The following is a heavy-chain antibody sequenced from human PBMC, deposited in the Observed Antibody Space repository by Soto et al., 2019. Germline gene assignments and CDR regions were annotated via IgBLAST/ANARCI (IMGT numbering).Heavy chain of an antibody. CDR2: IRSKANSYAT. CDR1: GFAFSGSA. V-gene: IGHV3-73*01. J-gene: IGHJ4*02. Sequence: PGGSLRLSCAASGFAFSGSAMHWVRQASGKGLEWVGRIRSKANSYATAYAASVKGRFTISRDDSKNTAYLQMNSLKTEDTAVYYCTRHGDYGDYVFDYWGQGTLVTVSS. CDR3: TRHGDYGDYVFDY. D-gene: IGHD4-17*01.